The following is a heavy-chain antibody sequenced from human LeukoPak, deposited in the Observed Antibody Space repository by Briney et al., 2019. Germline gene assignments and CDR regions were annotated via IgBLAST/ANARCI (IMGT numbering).Heavy chain of an antibody. Sequence: PGGSLRLSCVASGFTFSNYGMHWVRQAPGKGLEWVAVISYGGNNEDYADSVKGRFTISRDNSKNTLYLQMNSLRAEDTAVYHCARGGNPIYYYYLDVWGKGTTVTVSS. V-gene: IGHV3-30*03. CDR3: ARGGNPIYYYYLDV. J-gene: IGHJ6*03. D-gene: IGHD1-1*01. CDR1: GFTFSNYG. CDR2: ISYGGNNE.